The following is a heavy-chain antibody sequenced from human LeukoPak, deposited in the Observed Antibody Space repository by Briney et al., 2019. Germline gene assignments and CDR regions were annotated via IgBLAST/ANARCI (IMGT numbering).Heavy chain of an antibody. CDR3: AKDWGYCSSTTCYRPFDI. J-gene: IGHJ3*02. CDR2: IYSGGST. Sequence: PGGSLRLSCAASGFTVSSNYMSWVRQAPGKGLEWVSVIYSGGSTYYADSVKGRFTISRDNSKNTLYLQMNSLRAEDTAVYYCAKDWGYCSSTTCYRPFDIWGQGTMVTVSS. V-gene: IGHV3-53*01. D-gene: IGHD2-2*01. CDR1: GFTVSSNY.